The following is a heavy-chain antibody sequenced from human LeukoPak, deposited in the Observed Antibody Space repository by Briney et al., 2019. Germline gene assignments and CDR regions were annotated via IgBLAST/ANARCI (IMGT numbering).Heavy chain of an antibody. Sequence: PSATLSLTCTVSGGSITSYYWSWIRQPPRKGLEWIGYISYSGSTNYNPSLKSRVTISIDTSKNQFSLNLRSVTAADTAVYYCATESSGWTDFDYWGQGILVTVSS. CDR1: GGSITSYY. V-gene: IGHV4-59*13. CDR2: ISYSGST. CDR3: ATESSGWTDFDY. D-gene: IGHD6-19*01. J-gene: IGHJ4*02.